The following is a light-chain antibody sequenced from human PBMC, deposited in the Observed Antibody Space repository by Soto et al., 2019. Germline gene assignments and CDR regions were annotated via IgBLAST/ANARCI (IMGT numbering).Light chain of an antibody. CDR3: SSYTSSTPCV. CDR1: SSDVGGYNY. CDR2: DVS. Sequence: QSALTQPASVSGSPGQSITISCTGTSSDVGGYNYVSWYQQHPGKAPKLMIYDVSNWPSGVSNRFSGSKSGNTASLTISGLQAEDEADYYCSSYTSSTPCVFGTGTKVTVL. J-gene: IGLJ1*01. V-gene: IGLV2-14*01.